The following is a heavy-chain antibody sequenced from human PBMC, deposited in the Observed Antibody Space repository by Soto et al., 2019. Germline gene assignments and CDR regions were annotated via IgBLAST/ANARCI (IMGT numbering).Heavy chain of an antibody. CDR3: ARVRRGSYYDFWFDAFDI. J-gene: IGHJ3*02. V-gene: IGHV3-21*01. CDR2: ISSSSSYI. D-gene: IGHD3-3*01. Sequence: GGSLRLSCAASGFTFSSYSMNWVRQAPGKGLEWVSSISSSSSYIYYADSVKGRFTISRDNAKNSLYLQMNSLRAEDTAVYYCARVRRGSYYDFWFDAFDIWGQGTMVTVSS. CDR1: GFTFSSYS.